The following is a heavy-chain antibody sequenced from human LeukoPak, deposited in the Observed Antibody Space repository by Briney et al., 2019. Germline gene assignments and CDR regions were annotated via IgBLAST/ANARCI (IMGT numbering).Heavy chain of an antibody. J-gene: IGHJ4*02. CDR3: AREPPRGRGSYYFDY. CDR2: ISPYNDNT. V-gene: IGHV1-18*01. CDR1: AYTFTSTG. D-gene: IGHD3-10*01. Sequence: ASVKVSCKASAYTFTSTGISWGRHAPGQGLEWMGWISPYNDNTNYAQKLQGRVTMTTDTSTSTAYMELSGVRSDDKAVYYCAREPPRGRGSYYFDYWGQGTLVTVSS.